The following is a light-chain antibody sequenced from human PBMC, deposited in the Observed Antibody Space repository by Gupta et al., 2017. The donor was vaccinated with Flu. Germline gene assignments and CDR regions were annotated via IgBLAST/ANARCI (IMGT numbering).Light chain of an antibody. CDR2: EVS. V-gene: IGLV2-14*01. Sequence: QSALTQPASVSGSPGQSITISCTGTSSDIGGSNYISWYQQRPGKAPKLMIYEVSYRPSGVSVRFSGSKSGNTASLTISGLQSEDEADYYCCSDTNNNNPSYIFGTGTMVTVL. CDR1: SSDIGGSNY. CDR3: CSDTNNNNPSYI. J-gene: IGLJ1*01.